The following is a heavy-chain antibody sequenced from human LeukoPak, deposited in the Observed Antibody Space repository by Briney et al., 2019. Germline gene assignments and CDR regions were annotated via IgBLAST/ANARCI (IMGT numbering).Heavy chain of an antibody. J-gene: IGHJ6*03. D-gene: IGHD5-18*01. CDR1: GGSISSYY. CDR3: ARDRGYSYGHYYYYYYMDV. V-gene: IGHV4-59*01. Sequence: PSESLALNCTVSGGSISSYYWSWIRQPPGKGLEWIGYIYYSGSTNYNPSLKSRVTISVDTSKNQFSLKLSSVTAADTAVYYCARDRGYSYGHYYYYYYMDVWGKGTTVTVSS. CDR2: IYYSGST.